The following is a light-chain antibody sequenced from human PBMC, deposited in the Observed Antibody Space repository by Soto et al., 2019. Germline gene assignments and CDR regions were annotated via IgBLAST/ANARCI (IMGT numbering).Light chain of an antibody. V-gene: IGKV1-5*03. CDR3: QQYSTYPWT. CDR2: KAS. CDR1: QSISSW. Sequence: DIQMTQSPSTLSASVGDRVTITCRASQSISSWLAWYQQKPGKAPKILIYKASSLESGVPSRFSGSGSGTEFTLTVSSLQPADFATYYCQQYSTYPWTFGEGTKVEIK. J-gene: IGKJ1*01.